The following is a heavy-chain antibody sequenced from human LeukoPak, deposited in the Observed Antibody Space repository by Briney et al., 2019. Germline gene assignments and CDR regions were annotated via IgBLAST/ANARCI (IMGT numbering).Heavy chain of an antibody. D-gene: IGHD2-15*01. J-gene: IGHJ5*02. CDR2: IIPILGIA. CDR1: GGTFSSYA. Sequence: ASVKVSCKASGGTFSSYAISWVRQAPGQGLEWMGRIIPILGIANYAQKFQGRVTITADKSTSTAYMELSSLRSEDTAVYYCARALVAATLWFDPWGQGTLVTVSS. V-gene: IGHV1-69*04. CDR3: ARALVAATLWFDP.